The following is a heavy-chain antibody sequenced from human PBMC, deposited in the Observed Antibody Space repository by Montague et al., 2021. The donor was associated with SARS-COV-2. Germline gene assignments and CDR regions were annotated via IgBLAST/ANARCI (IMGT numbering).Heavy chain of an antibody. CDR1: GGSISSGSYY. D-gene: IGHD3-9*01. Sequence: TLSLTCTVSGGSISSGSYYWNWIRQPAGKGLEWIGRIYTRGSTNYNPSLKSRVTISVDTSKNQFSLRLSSVTAADTAVYYCARESLHLTGYYNDYFDYWGKGTMVTVSS. CDR3: ARESLHLTGYYNDYFDY. J-gene: IGHJ4*02. CDR2: IYTRGST. V-gene: IGHV4-61*02.